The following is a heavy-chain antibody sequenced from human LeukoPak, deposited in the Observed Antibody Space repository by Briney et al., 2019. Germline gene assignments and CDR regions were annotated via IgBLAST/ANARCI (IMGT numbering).Heavy chain of an antibody. V-gene: IGHV1-2*02. CDR3: ARDTGPMPIAAADPYNWFGP. D-gene: IGHD6-13*01. CDR1: GYTFTGYY. J-gene: IGHJ5*02. CDR2: INPNSGGT. Sequence: ASVKVSCKASGYTFTGYYMHWVRQAPGQGLEWMGWINPNSGGTNYAQKFQGRVTMTRDTSISTAYMELSRLRSDDTAVYYCARDTGPMPIAAADPYNWFGPWGQGTLVTVSS.